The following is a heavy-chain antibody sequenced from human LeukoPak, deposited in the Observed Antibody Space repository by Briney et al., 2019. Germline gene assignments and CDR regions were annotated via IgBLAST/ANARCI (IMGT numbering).Heavy chain of an antibody. J-gene: IGHJ5*02. V-gene: IGHV3-53*01. CDR1: GFTVSSDY. Sequence: GSLRLSCAASGFTVSSDYMSWVRQAPGKGLEWVSVIYSGGSTYYADSVKGRFTISRDNSKNTLFLQMNSLRAEDTALYYCAKGSSGYFADLWGQGTLVTVSS. CDR2: IYSGGST. CDR3: AKGSSGYFADL. D-gene: IGHD3-22*01.